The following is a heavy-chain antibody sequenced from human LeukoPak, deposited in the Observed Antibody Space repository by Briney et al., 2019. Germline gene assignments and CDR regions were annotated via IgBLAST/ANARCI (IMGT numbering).Heavy chain of an antibody. CDR2: ISGSGGST. D-gene: IGHD3-10*01. Sequence: GGSLRLSCAASGFTVSSNYMSWVRQAPGKGLEWVSAISGSGGSTYYADSVKGRFTISRDNSKNTLYLQMNSLRAEDTAVYYCAKSYYGSGSWDFDYWGQGTLVTVSS. CDR1: GFTVSSNY. CDR3: AKSYYGSGSWDFDY. V-gene: IGHV3-23*01. J-gene: IGHJ4*02.